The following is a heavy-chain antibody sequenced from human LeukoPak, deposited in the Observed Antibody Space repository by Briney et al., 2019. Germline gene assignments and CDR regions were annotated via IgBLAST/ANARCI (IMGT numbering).Heavy chain of an antibody. CDR1: GFTFSSYD. Sequence: TGGSLRLSCAASGFTFSSYDMNWVRQAPGKGLEWVANIRQDGSEKNYVDSVKGRFTISRDDAKTSLYLQMNSLRAEDTALYYCARLSTVDFWSPFDYWGQGTLVTVSS. V-gene: IGHV3-7*05. CDR2: IRQDGSEK. J-gene: IGHJ4*02. D-gene: IGHD3-3*01. CDR3: ARLSTVDFWSPFDY.